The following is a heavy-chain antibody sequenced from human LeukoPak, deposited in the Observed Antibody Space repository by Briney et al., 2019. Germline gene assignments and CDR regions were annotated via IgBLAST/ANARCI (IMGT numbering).Heavy chain of an antibody. CDR2: INPSGGST. J-gene: IGHJ5*02. V-gene: IGHV1-46*01. Sequence: ASVKVSCKASGYTFTSYYMHWVRQAPGQGLEWMGIINPSGGSTSYAQKFQGRVTMTRDMSTSTVYMELSNLRSEDTAVYYCARAAAGWFDPWGQGTLITVSS. D-gene: IGHD6-13*01. CDR1: GYTFTSYY. CDR3: ARAAAGWFDP.